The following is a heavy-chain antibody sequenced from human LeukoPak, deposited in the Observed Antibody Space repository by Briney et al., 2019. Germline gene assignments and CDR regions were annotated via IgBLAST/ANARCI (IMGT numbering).Heavy chain of an antibody. Sequence: SETLSLTCTVSGGSISSSSYYWGWIRQPPGKGLEWIGSIYYSGSTNYNPSLKSRVTISVDTSKNQFSLKLSSVTAADTAVYYCARGGSYGDYDDYFDYWGQGTLVTVSS. CDR3: ARGGSYGDYDDYFDY. J-gene: IGHJ4*02. D-gene: IGHD4-17*01. CDR1: GGSISSSSYY. CDR2: IYYSGST. V-gene: IGHV4-39*07.